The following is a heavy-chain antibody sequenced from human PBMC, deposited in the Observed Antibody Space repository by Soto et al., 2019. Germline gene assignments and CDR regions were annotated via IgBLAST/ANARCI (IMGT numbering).Heavy chain of an antibody. Sequence: GGSLRLSCAASGFTFNTYAMTWVRQAPGKGLEWVPVINTAGTTWYADSVKGRFTISRDNAKNTLYLQMNGLRAEDTAVYYCARDWYEDDWGQGTLVTVSS. V-gene: IGHV3-23*03. CDR2: INTAGTT. J-gene: IGHJ4*02. D-gene: IGHD6-13*01. CDR3: ARDWYEDD. CDR1: GFTFNTYA.